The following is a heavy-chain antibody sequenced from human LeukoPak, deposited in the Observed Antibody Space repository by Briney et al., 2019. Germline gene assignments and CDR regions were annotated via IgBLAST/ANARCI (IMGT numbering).Heavy chain of an antibody. V-gene: IGHV3-33*01. CDR3: ARIHSLYYYDSSGYGAFDI. J-gene: IGHJ3*02. CDR2: IWNDGSNK. D-gene: IGHD3-22*01. CDR1: VFTFSSYG. Sequence: PGGSLRLSCAASVFTFSSYGMHWVRQAPGKGLEWVAVIWNDGSNKYYADSVKGRFTISRDNSKNTLYLQMNSLRAEDTAVYYCARIHSLYYYDSSGYGAFDIWGPGTVVTVSS.